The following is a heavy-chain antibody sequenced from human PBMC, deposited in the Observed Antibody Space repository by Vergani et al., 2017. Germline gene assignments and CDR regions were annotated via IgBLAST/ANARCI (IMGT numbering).Heavy chain of an antibody. J-gene: IGHJ4*02. V-gene: IGHV2-70*15. D-gene: IGHD4-23*01. CDR3: ARIRVLGYGGNSDPFDY. Sequence: QVTLRESGPALVKPTQTLTLTCTFSGFSLSTSGMCVSWIRQPPGKALEWLARIDWDDDKYYSTSLKTRLTISKDTSKNQVVLTMTNMDPVDTATYYCARIRVLGYGGNSDPFDYWGQGTLVTVSS. CDR1: GFSLSTSGMC. CDR2: IDWDDDK.